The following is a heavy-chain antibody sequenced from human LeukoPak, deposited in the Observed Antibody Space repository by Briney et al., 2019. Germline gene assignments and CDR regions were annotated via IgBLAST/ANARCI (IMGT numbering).Heavy chain of an antibody. CDR1: GFSFSDYS. J-gene: IGHJ6*02. CDR3: VKDRPCDTCMPMDA. V-gene: IGHV3-23*01. D-gene: IGHD2-2*01. Sequence: GGSLRLSCEASGFSFSDYSMSWVRQAPGKGLEWAAGLGRSSKTYYADSVKGRFSISRDNSKDTVYLQMNSLRDEDTAIYYCVKDRPCDTCMPMDAWGQGTTVTVSS. CDR2: LGRSSKT.